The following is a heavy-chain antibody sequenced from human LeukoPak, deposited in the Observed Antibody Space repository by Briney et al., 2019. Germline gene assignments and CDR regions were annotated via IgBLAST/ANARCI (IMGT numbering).Heavy chain of an antibody. CDR1: GFTFSSNW. J-gene: IGHJ4*02. V-gene: IGHV3-74*01. D-gene: IGHD1-26*01. CDR3: ARDRGSGDYGDH. CDR2: INSDGSST. Sequence: GGSLRLSCAASGFTFSSNWMHWVRQTPGKGLVWVSRINSDGSSTSYADSVKGRFTISRDNSKNTLYLQMNSLRAEDTAVYYCARDRGSGDYGDHWGQGTLVTVSS.